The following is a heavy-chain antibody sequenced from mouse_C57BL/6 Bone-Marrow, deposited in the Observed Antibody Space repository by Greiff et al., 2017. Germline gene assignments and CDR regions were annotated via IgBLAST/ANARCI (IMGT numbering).Heavy chain of an antibody. CDR1: GFNIKNTY. CDR3: ARSGYYYGSGAWFAY. D-gene: IGHD1-1*01. V-gene: IGHV1-85*01. J-gene: IGHJ3*01. Sequence: VQLQQSVAELVRPGASVKLSCTASGFNIKNTYMHWVKQRPEQGLEWIGWIYPRDGSTKYNEKFKGKATLTVDTSSSTAYMELHSLTSEDSAVYFCARSGYYYGSGAWFAYWGQETLVTVSA. CDR2: IYPRDGST.